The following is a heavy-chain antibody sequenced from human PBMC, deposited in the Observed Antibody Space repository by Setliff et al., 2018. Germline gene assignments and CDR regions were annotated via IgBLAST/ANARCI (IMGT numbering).Heavy chain of an antibody. Sequence: PGGSLRLSCEASGFAFASYNMIWVRQAPGKGLEWVSSLSSANHYIVYADSVKGRFTISRDNSKNTLYLQMNSLRPEDTAVYYCARTCSGSGCYAGLESWGQGTPVTVSS. CDR3: ARTCSGSGCYAGLES. J-gene: IGHJ4*02. V-gene: IGHV3-21*01. D-gene: IGHD2-15*01. CDR1: GFAFASYN. CDR2: LSSANHYI.